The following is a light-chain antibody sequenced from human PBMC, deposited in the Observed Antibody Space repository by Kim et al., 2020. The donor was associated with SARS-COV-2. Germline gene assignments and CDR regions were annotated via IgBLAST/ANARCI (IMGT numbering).Light chain of an antibody. CDR1: QSIVVW. CDR2: KAS. V-gene: IGKV1-5*03. J-gene: IGKJ4*01. CDR3: QQYSSYPPT. Sequence: ASVGDRVTITCRASQSIVVWLAWYQQKPGKAPKLVIYKASSLESGVPSRFSGRGSGTEFTLTISSLQPDDLGTYFCQQYSSYPPTFGRGTKVDIK.